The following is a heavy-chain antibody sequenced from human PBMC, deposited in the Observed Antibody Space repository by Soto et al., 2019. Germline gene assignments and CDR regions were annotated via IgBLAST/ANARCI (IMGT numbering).Heavy chain of an antibody. J-gene: IGHJ6*03. CDR3: ARGMGRSGGSCKNYYYYYMDV. V-gene: IGHV1-18*01. CDR1: GYTFTSYG. CDR2: ISAYNGNT. D-gene: IGHD2-15*01. Sequence: ASVKVSCKASGYTFTSYGISWVRQAPGQGLEWMGWISAYNGNTNYAQKLQGRVTMTTDTSTSTAYMELRSLRSDDTAVYYCARGMGRSGGSCKNYYYYYMDVWGKGTTVTVSS.